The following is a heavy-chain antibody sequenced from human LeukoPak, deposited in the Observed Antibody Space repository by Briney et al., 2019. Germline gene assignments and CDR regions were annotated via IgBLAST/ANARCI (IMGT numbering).Heavy chain of an antibody. CDR1: GFTFSSCW. V-gene: IGHV3-74*01. CDR3: ARDPGYESWSPFWGGMDV. D-gene: IGHD3-16*01. CDR2: ITRDGSST. Sequence: GVSLRLSCAACGFTFSSCWLHWVRQPPGKGRVWVSRITRDGSSTTYADSAKGRFNTSRDNAKNTLYLEMDSLRDDATAVYYSARDPGYESWSPFWGGMDVWGNGTTVIVSS. J-gene: IGHJ6*04.